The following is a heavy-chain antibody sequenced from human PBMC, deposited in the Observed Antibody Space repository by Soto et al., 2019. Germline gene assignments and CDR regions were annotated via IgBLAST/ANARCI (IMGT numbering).Heavy chain of an antibody. D-gene: IGHD3-9*01. V-gene: IGHV4-61*01. CDR3: ARYSDILTGYYRWFDP. CDR1: GGSVSSGSYY. J-gene: IGHJ5*02. Sequence: SSETLSLTCTVSGGSVSSGSYYWSWIRQPPGKGLEWIGYIYYSGSTNYNPSLKSRVTISVDTSKNQFSLKLSSVTAADTAVYYCARYSDILTGYYRWFDPWGQGTLVTVSS. CDR2: IYYSGST.